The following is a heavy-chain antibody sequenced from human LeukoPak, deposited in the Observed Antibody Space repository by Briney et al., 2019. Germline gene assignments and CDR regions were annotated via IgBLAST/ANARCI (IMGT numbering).Heavy chain of an antibody. V-gene: IGHV3-15*01. J-gene: IGHJ3*02. CDR3: TTFDYAAFLI. CDR2: IKSKTDGGTR. Sequence: GGSPRLSCAVSGFTSSNAWMSWVRQAPGKGLEWVGRIKSKTDGGTRDYAAPVKGRFTISRDDSKNTLYLQMNSLKTEDTAVYYCTTFDYAAFLIWGQGTMVTVSS. D-gene: IGHD4/OR15-4a*01. CDR1: GFTSSNAW.